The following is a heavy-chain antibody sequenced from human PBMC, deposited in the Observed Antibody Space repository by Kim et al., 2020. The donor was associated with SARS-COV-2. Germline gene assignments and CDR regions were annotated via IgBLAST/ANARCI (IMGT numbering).Heavy chain of an antibody. CDR2: ISSSSSYI. CDR1: GFTFSSYS. Sequence: GGSLRLSCAASGFTFSSYSMNWVRQAPGKGLEWVSSISSSSSYIYYADSVKGRFTISRDNAKNSLYLQMNSLRAEDTAVYYCARDLIAAAGTSWFDPWGQGTLVTVSS. D-gene: IGHD6-13*01. CDR3: ARDLIAAAGTSWFDP. J-gene: IGHJ5*02. V-gene: IGHV3-21*01.